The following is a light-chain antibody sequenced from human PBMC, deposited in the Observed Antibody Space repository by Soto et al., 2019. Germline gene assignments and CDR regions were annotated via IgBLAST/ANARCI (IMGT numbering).Light chain of an antibody. CDR2: DVN. CDR1: SSDVGGYNL. CDR3: SSYKSSSTLPYV. V-gene: IGLV2-14*01. J-gene: IGLJ1*01. Sequence: QSALTQPASVSGSPGQSITISCTGTSSDVGGYNLVSWYQQYPDKAPKLMIFDVNTRPSGVSNRFSGSKSGNTASLTISGLQEEDEADYYCSSYKSSSTLPYVFGTGTKLTVL.